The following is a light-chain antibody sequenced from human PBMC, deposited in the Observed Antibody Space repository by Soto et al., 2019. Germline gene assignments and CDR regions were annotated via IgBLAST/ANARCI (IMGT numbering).Light chain of an antibody. CDR1: ESVSSN. J-gene: IGKJ1*01. CDR3: QQYNNWLGA. V-gene: IGKV3-15*01. CDR2: GAS. Sequence: EIVMTQSPATLSVSPGERATLSCGASESVSSNLAWYQQKPGQTPRLLIYGASTRATGVPARFIGSGSGTEFTLTISSLQSEDSAVYYCQQYNNWLGAFGQGTQVEIK.